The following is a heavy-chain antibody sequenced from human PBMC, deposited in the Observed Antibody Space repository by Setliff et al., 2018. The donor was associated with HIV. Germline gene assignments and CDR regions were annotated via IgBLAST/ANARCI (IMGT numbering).Heavy chain of an antibody. CDR3: ASSRPPDDSSGYLDH. CDR2: INGANDMR. J-gene: IGHJ4*01. D-gene: IGHD3-22*01. CDR1: GFTFSRYN. V-gene: IGHV3-48*01. Sequence: GGSLRLSCAASGFTFSRYNMNWVRQSPGKGLEWISYINGANDMRYYADSVKGRFTISRDSARNSLYLQMNSLRAEDTAIYYCASSRPPDDSSGYLDHWGQGTLVTVSS.